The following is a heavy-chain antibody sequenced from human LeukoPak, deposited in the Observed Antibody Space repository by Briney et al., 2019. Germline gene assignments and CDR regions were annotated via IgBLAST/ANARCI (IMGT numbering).Heavy chain of an antibody. CDR3: AKDDSMTLDHFDY. CDR1: GFTFKNCA. J-gene: IGHJ4*02. D-gene: IGHD4-11*01. Sequence: GGSLRLSFVASGFTFKNCAMSWVRQAPGKGLEWVSGINYSGGHKYYADSVKGRFTISRDSSKNTLSLQMNSLTTEDTAVYYCAKDDSMTLDHFDYWGQGALVTVSS. V-gene: IGHV3-23*01. CDR2: INYSGGHK.